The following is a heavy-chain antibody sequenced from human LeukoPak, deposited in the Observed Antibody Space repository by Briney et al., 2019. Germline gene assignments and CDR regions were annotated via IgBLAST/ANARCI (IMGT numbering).Heavy chain of an antibody. CDR1: GVSFSDYY. Sequence: GALLLSCAASGVSFSDYYMSWIRQAPGKGLEWVSYIISSDSTIYYADSVKGRLTISRDNAKNSLYLQMNSLRAEDTALYYCARRGGIAAAGTPGPYYYYYYMDVWGKGTTVTVSS. J-gene: IGHJ6*03. V-gene: IGHV3-11*01. CDR3: ARRGGIAAAGTPGPYYYYYYMDV. D-gene: IGHD6-13*01. CDR2: IISSDSTI.